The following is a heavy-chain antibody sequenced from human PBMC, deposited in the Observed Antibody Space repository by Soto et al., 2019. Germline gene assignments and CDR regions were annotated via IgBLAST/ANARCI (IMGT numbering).Heavy chain of an antibody. CDR3: AIWWGGQKQQPPKYYYGMDV. CDR1: GYSIISYW. D-gene: IGHD6-13*01. CDR2: IYPGDSDT. V-gene: IGHV5-51*01. Sequence: PGESMKVSCKGSGYSIISYWIGWVRKMPGKGLEWMGIIYPGDSDTRYSPSFQGQVTISADKSISTAYLQWSSLKASDTAMYYWAIWWGGQKQQPPKYYYGMDVWGQGTTVTVSS. J-gene: IGHJ6*02.